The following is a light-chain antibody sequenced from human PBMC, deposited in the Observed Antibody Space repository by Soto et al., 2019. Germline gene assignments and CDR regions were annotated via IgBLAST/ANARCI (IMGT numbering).Light chain of an antibody. CDR3: AAWDDSLNGWV. J-gene: IGLJ3*02. V-gene: IGLV1-44*01. CDR1: SSNIGSNT. Sequence: QSVLTQPPSASGXPGQRVTIXCSGSSSNIGSNTVNWYQQLPGTAPKLLIYSNNQRPSGVPDRFSGSKSGTSASLAISGLQSEDEADYYCAAWDDSLNGWVFGGGTKLTVL. CDR2: SNN.